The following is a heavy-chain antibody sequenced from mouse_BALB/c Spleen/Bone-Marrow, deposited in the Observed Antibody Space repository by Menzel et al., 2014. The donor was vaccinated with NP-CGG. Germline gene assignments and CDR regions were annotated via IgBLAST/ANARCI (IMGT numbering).Heavy chain of an antibody. Sequence: EVKLVESGGGLVQPGGSLRLSCATSGFTFSDFYMEWVRQPPGKRLEWIAASRNKVNDYTTEYSASVKGRFIVSRDNSQSILYLQMNALRAEDTAIYYCARAVYGNFDYWGQGTTLTVSS. V-gene: IGHV7-1*02. CDR3: ARAVYGNFDY. D-gene: IGHD2-1*01. CDR1: GFTFSDFY. CDR2: SRNKVNDYTT. J-gene: IGHJ2*01.